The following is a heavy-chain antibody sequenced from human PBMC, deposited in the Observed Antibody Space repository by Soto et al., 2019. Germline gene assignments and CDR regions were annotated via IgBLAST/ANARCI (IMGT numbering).Heavy chain of an antibody. Sequence: GGSLRLSCAASGFTFSSYAMSWVRQAPGKGLEWVSAISGSGGSTYYADSVKGRFTISRDNSKNTLYLQMNSLRAEDTAVYYCAKDLRGFGEPQDYFDYWGQGTLVTVSS. CDR3: AKDLRGFGEPQDYFDY. CDR1: GFTFSSYA. J-gene: IGHJ4*02. V-gene: IGHV3-23*01. D-gene: IGHD3-10*01. CDR2: ISGSGGST.